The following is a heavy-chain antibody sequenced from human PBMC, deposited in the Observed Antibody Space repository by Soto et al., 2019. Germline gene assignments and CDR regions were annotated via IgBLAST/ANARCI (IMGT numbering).Heavy chain of an antibody. Sequence: EVQLVESGGGLVQPGGSLRLSCAASGFTFTTYWMSWVRQAPGKGLEWVANIKQDGSEKHYVDSVKSRFTLSRDNAKNSLYLQMNSLRAEDTAVYYCAKWVVSGSGLDYWGQGTLVTVSS. CDR3: AKWVVSGSGLDY. V-gene: IGHV3-7*01. CDR1: GFTFTTYW. D-gene: IGHD6-19*01. J-gene: IGHJ4*02. CDR2: IKQDGSEK.